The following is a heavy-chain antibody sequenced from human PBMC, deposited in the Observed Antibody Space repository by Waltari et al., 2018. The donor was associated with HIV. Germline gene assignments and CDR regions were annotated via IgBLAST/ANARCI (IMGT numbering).Heavy chain of an antibody. CDR3: ARARYFPYGMDV. D-gene: IGHD3-9*01. CDR1: GGSISSGSYY. Sequence: QVQLQESGPGLVKPSQTLSLTCTVSGGSISSGSYYWSWLRQPAGKGLEWIWRIYTSGSTNTNPSLKSRVTISVDTSNNQFSLKLSSVTAADTAVYYCARARYFPYGMDVWGQGTTVTVSS. J-gene: IGHJ6*02. V-gene: IGHV4-61*02. CDR2: IYTSGST.